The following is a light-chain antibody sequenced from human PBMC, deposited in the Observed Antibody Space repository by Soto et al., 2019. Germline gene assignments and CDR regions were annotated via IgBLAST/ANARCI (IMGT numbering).Light chain of an antibody. CDR1: QSVSSSY. J-gene: IGKJ2*01. CDR2: GAS. CDR3: QQYGSSPPRSAT. V-gene: IGKV3-20*01. Sequence: EIVLTQSPGTLSLSPGERATLSCRASQSVSSSYLAWYQQKPGQAPRLLIYGASSRATGIPDRFSGSGSGTDFPLTISRLEPEDFAVYYCQQYGSSPPRSATFDQGTKLEIK.